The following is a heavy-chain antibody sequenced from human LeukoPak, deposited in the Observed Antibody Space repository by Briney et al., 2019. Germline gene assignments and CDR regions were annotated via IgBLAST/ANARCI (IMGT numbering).Heavy chain of an antibody. D-gene: IGHD3-10*01. CDR2: IYWNDDK. CDR3: AHMNDYYYGSGNWFDP. Sequence: SGPTLVNPPQTLTLTCTFSGFSLSTSGVGVGWIRQPPGKALEWLALIYWNDDKRYSPSLKSRLTITKDTSKNQVVLTMTNMDPVDTATYYCAHMNDYYYGSGNWFDPWGQGTLVTVSS. J-gene: IGHJ5*02. CDR1: GFSLSTSGVG. V-gene: IGHV2-5*01.